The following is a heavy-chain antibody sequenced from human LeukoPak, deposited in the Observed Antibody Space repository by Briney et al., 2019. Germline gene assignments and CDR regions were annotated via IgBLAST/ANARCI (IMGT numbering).Heavy chain of an antibody. J-gene: IGHJ4*02. V-gene: IGHV3-23*01. CDR2: ISGGDGDT. CDR1: GFTFSSNA. CDR3: VTSAN. Sequence: PGGSLRLSCAASGFTFSSNAMTWVRQAPGKGLEWVSLISGGDGDTYYADSVKGRFIISRDNSKNTLYLQMNSLRAEDTAVYYCVTSANWGQGTLVTVSS.